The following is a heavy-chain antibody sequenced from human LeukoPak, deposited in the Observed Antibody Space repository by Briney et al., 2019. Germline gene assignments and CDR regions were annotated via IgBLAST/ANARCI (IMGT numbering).Heavy chain of an antibody. J-gene: IGHJ6*03. CDR1: GFTFSSYW. D-gene: IGHD3-10*01. Sequence: GGSLRLSCAASGFTFSSYWMHWVRQAPGKGLVWVSRINSDGSSTSYADSVKGRFTISRDNAKNTLYLQMNSLRAEDTAVYYCARDASPRLWFGELFPGYYYYYMDVWGKGTTVTISS. V-gene: IGHV3-74*01. CDR2: INSDGSST. CDR3: ARDASPRLWFGELFPGYYYYYMDV.